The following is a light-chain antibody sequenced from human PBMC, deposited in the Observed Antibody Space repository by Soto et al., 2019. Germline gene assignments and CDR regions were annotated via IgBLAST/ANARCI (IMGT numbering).Light chain of an antibody. Sequence: VLTQPPSVSVAPGQTASITCGGNNIRDKSVFWYQQQSGQAPVLVVFDNRERPSGIPERFSGSNSGNTATLTISRVEVGDAADYYCQVWDSSSDHVVFGGGTKLTVL. CDR3: QVWDSSSDHVV. J-gene: IGLJ2*01. CDR1: NIRDKS. CDR2: DNR. V-gene: IGLV3-21*02.